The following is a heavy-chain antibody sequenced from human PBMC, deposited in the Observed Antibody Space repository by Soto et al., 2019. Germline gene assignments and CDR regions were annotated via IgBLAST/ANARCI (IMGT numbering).Heavy chain of an antibody. Sequence: ESGGGLVQPGGSLRLSCAASGFTFSSYAMSWVRQAPGKGLEWVSAISGSGGSTYYADSVKGRFTISRDNSKNTLYLQMNSLRAEDTAVYYCAKHPYDFWSGYYGDYYYYMDVWGKGTTVTVSS. D-gene: IGHD3-3*01. V-gene: IGHV3-23*01. CDR2: ISGSGGST. CDR1: GFTFSSYA. J-gene: IGHJ6*03. CDR3: AKHPYDFWSGYYGDYYYYMDV.